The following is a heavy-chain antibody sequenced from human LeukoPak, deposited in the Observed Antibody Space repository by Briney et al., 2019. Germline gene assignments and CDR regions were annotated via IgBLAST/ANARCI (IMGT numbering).Heavy chain of an antibody. CDR2: IKQDGSEK. CDR1: GFTFSSYW. J-gene: IGHJ3*02. D-gene: IGHD6-13*01. Sequence: GGSLRLSCAASGFTFSSYWMSWVRQAPGKGLKWVANIKQDGSEKYYVDSVKGRFTISRDNAKNSLYLQMNSLRAEDTAVYYCARDEDGSSSWTRNDAFDIWGQGTMVTVSS. CDR3: ARDEDGSSSWTRNDAFDI. V-gene: IGHV3-7*01.